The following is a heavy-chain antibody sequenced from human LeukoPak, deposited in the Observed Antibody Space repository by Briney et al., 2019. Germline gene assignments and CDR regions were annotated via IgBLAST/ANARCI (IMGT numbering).Heavy chain of an antibody. D-gene: IGHD3/OR15-3a*01. J-gene: IGHJ4*02. CDR3: ARQTGSGLFILP. CDR2: IYYSGST. CDR1: GGSISSSSYY. Sequence: PSETLSLTCTVSGGSISSSSYYWGWIRQPPGKGLERIGSIYYSGSTYYNPSLKSRVTISVDTSKNQFSLRLTSVTAADTAVYYCARQTGSGLFILPGGQGTLVTVSS. V-gene: IGHV4-39*01.